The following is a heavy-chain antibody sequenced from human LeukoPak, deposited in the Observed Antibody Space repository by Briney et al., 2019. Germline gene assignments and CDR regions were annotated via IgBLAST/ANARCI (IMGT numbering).Heavy chain of an antibody. CDR1: GITLSNYG. J-gene: IGHJ4*02. V-gene: IGHV3-23*01. CDR3: AKRSVVIRVILVGFHKEANYFDS. D-gene: IGHD3-22*01. CDR2: ISDSGGRT. Sequence: GGSLRLSCAVSGITLSNYGMSWVRQAPGKGLEWVAGISDSGGRTNYADSVKGRFTISRDNRKNTLYLQMSSLRAEDTAVYFCAKRSVVIRVILVGFHKEANYFDSWGQGALVTVSS.